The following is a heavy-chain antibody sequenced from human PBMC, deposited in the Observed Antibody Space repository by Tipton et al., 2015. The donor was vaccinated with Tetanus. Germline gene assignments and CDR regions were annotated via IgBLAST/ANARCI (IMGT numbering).Heavy chain of an antibody. J-gene: IGHJ4*02. Sequence: GSLRLSCAASGFTFSAYAMTWVRQAPGKGLEWVSAIGANGRSTYYAGSVKGRFATYRDNSNNALYLRMNSLRAEDTAVYYCAKMRSFSSTWYFDYWGQGALATVSS. D-gene: IGHD6-13*01. CDR1: GFTFSAYA. CDR2: IGANGRST. V-gene: IGHV3-23*01. CDR3: AKMRSFSSTWYFDY.